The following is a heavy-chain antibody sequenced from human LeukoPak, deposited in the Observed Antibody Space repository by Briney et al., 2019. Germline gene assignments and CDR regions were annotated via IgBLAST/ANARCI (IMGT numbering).Heavy chain of an antibody. CDR3: ARSQDCSSTSCYVGFDY. V-gene: IGHV4-31*03. CDR2: IYYSGST. J-gene: IGHJ4*02. Sequence: SETLSLTCTVSGGSISSGGYYWSWIRQHPGKGLEWIGYIYYSGSTYYNPSLKSRVTISVDTSKNQFSLKLSSVTAADTTVYYRARSQDCSSTSCYVGFDYWGQGTLVTVSS. D-gene: IGHD2-2*01. CDR1: GGSISSGGYY.